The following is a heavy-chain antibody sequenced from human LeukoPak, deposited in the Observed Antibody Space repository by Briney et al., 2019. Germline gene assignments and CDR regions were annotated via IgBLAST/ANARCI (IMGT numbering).Heavy chain of an antibody. CDR3: AIGTSGIAVAGTPSDAFDI. CDR1: GGSISSSSYY. J-gene: IGHJ3*02. V-gene: IGHV4-39*01. Sequence: PSETLSLTCTVSGGSISSSSYYWGWIRQPPGKRLEWIGSIYYSGSTYYNPSLKSRVTISVDTSKNQFSLKLSSVTAADTAVYYCAIGTSGIAVAGTPSDAFDIWGQGTMVTVSS. D-gene: IGHD6-19*01. CDR2: IYYSGST.